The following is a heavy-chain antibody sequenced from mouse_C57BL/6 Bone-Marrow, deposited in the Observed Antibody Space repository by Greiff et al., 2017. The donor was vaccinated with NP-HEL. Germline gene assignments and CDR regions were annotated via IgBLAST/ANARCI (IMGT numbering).Heavy chain of an antibody. CDR3: AREGTGTGFAY. J-gene: IGHJ3*01. CDR2: ISDGGSYT. CDR1: GFTFSSYA. D-gene: IGHD4-1*01. Sequence: DVHLVESGGGLVKPGGSLKLSCAASGFTFSSYAMSWVRQTPEKRLEWVATISDGGSYTYYPDNVKGRFTISRDNAKNNLYLQMSHLQSEDTAMYYCAREGTGTGFAYWGQGTLVTVSA. V-gene: IGHV5-4*01.